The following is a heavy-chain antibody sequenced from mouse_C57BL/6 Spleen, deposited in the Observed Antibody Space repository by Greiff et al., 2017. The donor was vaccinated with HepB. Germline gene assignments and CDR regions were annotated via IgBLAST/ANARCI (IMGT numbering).Heavy chain of an antibody. V-gene: IGHV8-8*01. CDR3: ARVITTVVAPYFDV. J-gene: IGHJ1*03. Sequence: QVTLKVCGPGILQPSQTLSLTCSFSGFSLSTFGMGVGWIRQPSGKGLEWLAHIWWDDDKYYNPALKSRLTISKDTSKNQVFLKIANVDTADTATYYCARVITTVVAPYFDVWGTGTTVTVSS. CDR1: GFSLSTFGMG. CDR2: IWWDDDK. D-gene: IGHD1-1*01.